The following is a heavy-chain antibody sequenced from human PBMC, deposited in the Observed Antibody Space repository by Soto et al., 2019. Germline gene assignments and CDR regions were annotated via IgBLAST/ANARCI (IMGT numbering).Heavy chain of an antibody. CDR3: ARDKDRPRLGGNYYYIMDV. CDR1: GGTFSSYA. CDR2: IIPIFRTP. J-gene: IGHJ6*02. D-gene: IGHD5-12*01. Sequence: QVQLVQSGAEVKKPGSSVKVSCKASGGTFSSYAISWVRQAPGQGLEWMGGIIPIFRTPDYAQKFQGRVTITADESTSTAYMELRSLRSEDTAVYYCARDKDRPRLGGNYYYIMDVWGQGTTVTVSS. V-gene: IGHV1-69*12.